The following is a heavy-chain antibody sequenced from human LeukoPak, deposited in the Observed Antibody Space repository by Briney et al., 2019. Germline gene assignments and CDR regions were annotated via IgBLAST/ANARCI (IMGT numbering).Heavy chain of an antibody. V-gene: IGHV3-30*02. Sequence: GGSLRLSCAASGFTFSSYGMHWVRQAPGKGLEWVAFIRYDGSNKYYADSVKGRFTISRDNSKNTLYLQMNSLRAEDTAVYYCAKDFAHLGSGTNYYGMDVWGQGTTVTVSS. CDR2: IRYDGSNK. J-gene: IGHJ6*02. CDR1: GFTFSSYG. D-gene: IGHD3-10*01. CDR3: AKDFAHLGSGTNYYGMDV.